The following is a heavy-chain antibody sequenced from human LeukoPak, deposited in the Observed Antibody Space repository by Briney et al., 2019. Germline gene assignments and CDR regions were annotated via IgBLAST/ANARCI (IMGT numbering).Heavy chain of an antibody. D-gene: IGHD3-9*01. CDR2: ISSSSSYR. V-gene: IGHV3-21*01. Sequence: GGSLRLSWVASGFTFSTYTMNWVRQAPGKVLEWVSSISSSSSYRYYADSVKGRFTISRDNAKTSLYLQMNSLRAEDTAVSYCARGANYVILTGYLDYWGQGPLVTVSS. CDR1: GFTFSTYT. J-gene: IGHJ4*02. CDR3: ARGANYVILTGYLDY.